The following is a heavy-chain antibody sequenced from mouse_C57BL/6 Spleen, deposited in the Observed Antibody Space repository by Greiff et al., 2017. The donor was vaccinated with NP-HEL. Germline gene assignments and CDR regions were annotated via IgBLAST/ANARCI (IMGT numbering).Heavy chain of an antibody. CDR2: ISSGGSYT. CDR3: ARQGYDGYEIFFAY. D-gene: IGHD2-3*01. CDR1: GFTFSSYG. V-gene: IGHV5-6*01. J-gene: IGHJ3*01. Sequence: EVQRVESGGDLVKPGGSLKLSCAASGFTFSSYGMSWVRQTPDKRLEWVATISSGGSYTYYPDSVKGRFTISRDNAKNTLYLQMSSLKSEDTAMYYCARQGYDGYEIFFAYWGQGTLVTVSA.